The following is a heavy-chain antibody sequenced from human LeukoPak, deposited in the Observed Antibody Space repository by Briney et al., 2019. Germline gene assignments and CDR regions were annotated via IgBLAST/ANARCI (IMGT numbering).Heavy chain of an antibody. CDR1: GFTFSSYS. V-gene: IGHV3-21*01. CDR3: ARESNTHGEYYFDY. Sequence: PGGSLRLSCAASGFTFSSYSMNWVRQAPGKGLEWVSSISSRSSYIYYADSVKGRFTISRDNAKNSLYLQMNSLRAEDTAVYYCARESNTHGEYYFDYWGQGTLVTVSS. CDR2: ISSRSSYI. J-gene: IGHJ4*02. D-gene: IGHD2-2*02.